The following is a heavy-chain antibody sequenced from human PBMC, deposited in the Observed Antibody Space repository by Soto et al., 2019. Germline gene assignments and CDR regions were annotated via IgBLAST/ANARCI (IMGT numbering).Heavy chain of an antibody. CDR1: GGTFSSYT. Sequence: QVQLVQSGAEVKKPGSSVKGSCKASGGTFSSYTISRVRQAPGQGLEWMGRIIPILGIANYAQKFQGRVTITADKSTSTAYMELSSLRSEDTAVYYCARGTMVRGVTIDYWGQGTLVTVSS. CDR3: ARGTMVRGVTIDY. J-gene: IGHJ4*02. CDR2: IIPILGIA. D-gene: IGHD3-10*01. V-gene: IGHV1-69*02.